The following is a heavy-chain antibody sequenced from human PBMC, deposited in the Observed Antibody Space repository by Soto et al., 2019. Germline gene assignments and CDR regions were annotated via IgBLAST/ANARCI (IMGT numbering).Heavy chain of an antibody. CDR2: TYYRSSWSS. J-gene: IGHJ5*02. V-gene: IGHV6-1*01. CDR1: GDRVSGNIVA. D-gene: IGHD1-26*01. CDR3: ARGSRFDP. Sequence: SQALSLTCDISGDRVSGNIVAWNWIRQSPSGGLEWLGRTYYRSSWSSDYAISVRSRMTINADTSKNQFSLQLESMTAADTAMYYCARGSRFDPWGQGTLVTVSS.